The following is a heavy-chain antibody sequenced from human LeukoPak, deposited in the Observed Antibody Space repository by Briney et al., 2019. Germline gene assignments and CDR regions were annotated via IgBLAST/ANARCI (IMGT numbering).Heavy chain of an antibody. CDR2: ISGSGGST. J-gene: IGHJ4*02. D-gene: IGHD6-13*01. Sequence: GGSLRLSCAASGFTFSSYAMSWVRQAPGKGLEWVSAISGSGGSTYYADSVKGRFTISRDNSKNTLYLQVNSLRAEDTAVYYCAKGTGRNSSIAASGTWGQGTQVTVSS. CDR3: AKGTGRNSSIAASGT. V-gene: IGHV3-23*01. CDR1: GFTFSSYA.